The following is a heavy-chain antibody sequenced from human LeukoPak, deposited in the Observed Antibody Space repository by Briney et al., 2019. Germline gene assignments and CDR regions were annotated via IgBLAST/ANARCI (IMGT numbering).Heavy chain of an antibody. CDR3: ARDGYMYFYDRSGYPRY. CDR2: IWYDGSNK. Sequence: GSLRLSCAASGFTFSSYGMHWVRQAPGKGLEWGAVIWYDGSNKYYADSVKGRFTISRDNSKNTLYLQMNSLRAEDTAVYYCARDGYMYFYDRSGYPRYWGQGTLVTVSS. J-gene: IGHJ4*02. CDR1: GFTFSSYG. D-gene: IGHD3-22*01. V-gene: IGHV3-33*01.